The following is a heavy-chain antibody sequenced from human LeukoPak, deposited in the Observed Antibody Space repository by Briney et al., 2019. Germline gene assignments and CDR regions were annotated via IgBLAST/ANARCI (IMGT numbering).Heavy chain of an antibody. Sequence: ASVKVSFKASGYTFSGYHMHWVRQAPGQGLEWMGWINPNSGATNYGQKFQGRVTMTRDTSINTAHMELSRLRSDDTAVYYCARDQQGNWFDPWGQGTLVTVSS. D-gene: IGHD6-13*01. CDR3: ARDQQGNWFDP. J-gene: IGHJ5*02. CDR2: INPNSGAT. CDR1: GYTFSGYH. V-gene: IGHV1-2*02.